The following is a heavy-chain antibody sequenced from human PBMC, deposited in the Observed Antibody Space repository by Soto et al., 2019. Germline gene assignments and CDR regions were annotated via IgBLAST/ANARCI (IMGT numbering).Heavy chain of an antibody. CDR2: IYTSGST. CDR1: GGSISSYY. CDR3: ARSPVLGAPNRFDY. D-gene: IGHD1-26*01. Sequence: PSETLSLTCTVSGGSISSYYWSWIRQPAGKGLEWIGRIYTSGSTNYNPSLKSRVTMSVDTSKNQFSLKLSSVTAADTAVYYCARSPVLGAPNRFDYWGQGALVTVSS. V-gene: IGHV4-4*07. J-gene: IGHJ4*02.